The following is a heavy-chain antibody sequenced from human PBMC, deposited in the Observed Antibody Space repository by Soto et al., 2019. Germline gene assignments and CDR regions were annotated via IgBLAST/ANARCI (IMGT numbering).Heavy chain of an antibody. CDR2: FYSSGST. J-gene: IGHJ3*02. Sequence: PSETLSLTCTVSGGSISSYYWSWIRQPPGKGLEWIGYFYSSGSTNYNPSLKSRVTMSVDTSKNQFSLKLTSVTAADTAVYYCAETGTASATAFDIWGQATMVTVSS. CDR1: GGSISSYY. D-gene: IGHD1-7*01. V-gene: IGHV4-59*01. CDR3: AETGTASATAFDI.